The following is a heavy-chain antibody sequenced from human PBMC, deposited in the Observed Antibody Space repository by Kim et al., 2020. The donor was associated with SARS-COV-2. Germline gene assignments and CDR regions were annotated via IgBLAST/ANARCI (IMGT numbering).Heavy chain of an antibody. J-gene: IGHJ4*01. CDR1: GGSISNDDYS. D-gene: IGHD3-10*01. CDR3: ARDRGLVFGSCWYFEY. Sequence: SETLSLTCTVSGGSISNDDYSWSWIRQHPGKGLEWIGYIYYSGTTYYNPSLKSRVSISVDTSNNQFSLKLSSVTGADTAVYYCARDRGLVFGSCWYFEY. CDR2: IYYSGTT. V-gene: IGHV4-31*03.